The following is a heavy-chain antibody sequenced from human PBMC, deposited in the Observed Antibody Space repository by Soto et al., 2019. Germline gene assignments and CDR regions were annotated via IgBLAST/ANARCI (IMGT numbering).Heavy chain of an antibody. CDR3: ARVAHLHYDSSGNFDY. Sequence: QVQLVESGGGVVQPGRSLRLSCAASGFTFSSYGMHWVRQAPGKGLEWVAVIWYDGSNKYYADSVKGRFTISRDNSKNTLYLQMNSLRAEDTAVYYCARVAHLHYDSSGNFDYWGQGTLVTVSS. V-gene: IGHV3-33*01. D-gene: IGHD3-22*01. CDR1: GFTFSSYG. J-gene: IGHJ4*02. CDR2: IWYDGSNK.